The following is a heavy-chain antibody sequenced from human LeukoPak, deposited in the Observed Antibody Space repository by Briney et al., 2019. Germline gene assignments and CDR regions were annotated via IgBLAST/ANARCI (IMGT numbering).Heavy chain of an antibody. V-gene: IGHV1-2*02. CDR1: GYTFTGYY. Sequence: ASVKVSCKASGYTFTGYYMHWVRQAPGQGLEWMGWINPNSGGTNYAQKFQGRVTMTRDTSISTAYMELSRPRSDDTAVYYCARGNSGWELGGYWGQGTLVTVSS. D-gene: IGHD1-26*01. CDR2: INPNSGGT. J-gene: IGHJ4*02. CDR3: ARGNSGWELGGY.